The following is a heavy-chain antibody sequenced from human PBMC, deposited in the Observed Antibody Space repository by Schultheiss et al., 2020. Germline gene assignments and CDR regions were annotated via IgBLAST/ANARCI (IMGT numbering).Heavy chain of an antibody. V-gene: IGHV4-61*08. CDR2: IYYSGST. D-gene: IGHD2-2*01. J-gene: IGHJ5*02. Sequence: SQTLSLTCTVSGGSISSGDYYWSWIRQPPGKGLEWIGYIYYSGSTNYNPSLKSRVTISVDTSKNQFSLKLSSVTAADTAVYYCARVTGPAATAWFDPWGQGTLVTVSS. CDR1: GGSISSGDYY. CDR3: ARVTGPAATAWFDP.